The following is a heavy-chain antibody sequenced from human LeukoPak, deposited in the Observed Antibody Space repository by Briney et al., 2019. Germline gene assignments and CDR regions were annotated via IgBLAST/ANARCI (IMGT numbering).Heavy chain of an antibody. CDR2: IIPIFGTA. V-gene: IGHV1-69*13. Sequence: SVKVSCKASGGTFSSYAISWVRQAPGQGLEWMGGIIPIFGTANYAQKFQGRVTITADESTSTAYMELRSLRSEDTAVYYCARDGPSGGSLPDYWGQGTLVTVSS. CDR1: GGTFSSYA. J-gene: IGHJ4*02. CDR3: ARDGPSGGSLPDY. D-gene: IGHD2-15*01.